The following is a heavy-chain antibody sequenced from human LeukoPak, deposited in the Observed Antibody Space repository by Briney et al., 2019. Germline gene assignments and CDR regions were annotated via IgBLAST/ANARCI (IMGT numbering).Heavy chain of an antibody. CDR2: IIPIFGIA. J-gene: IGHJ6*02. D-gene: IGHD6-19*01. CDR1: GGTFSSYA. CDR3: ARDQGAVAGGYYYYGMDV. Sequence: SVKVSCKASGGTFSSYAISWVRQAPGQGLEWMGRIIPIFGIANYAQKFQGRVTITADKSTSIAYMELSSLRSEDTAVYYCARDQGAVAGGYYYYGMDVWGQGTTVTVSS. V-gene: IGHV1-69*04.